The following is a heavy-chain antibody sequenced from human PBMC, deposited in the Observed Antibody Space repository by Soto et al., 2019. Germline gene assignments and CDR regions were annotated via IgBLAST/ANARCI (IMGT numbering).Heavy chain of an antibody. V-gene: IGHV3-48*01. CDR1: GFTFSRYT. Sequence: DVQLVESGGVLVQPGGSLRLSCAASGFTFSRYTMNWVRQSPGKGREWVSYISSSSSTIYSADSVKGRFNISRENAKNSLYLQMNSLRGEDTAVYYCAREDIVLRPAAGLAPWGPGNLVTVSS. CDR2: ISSSSSTI. D-gene: IGHD2-2*01. J-gene: IGHJ5*02. CDR3: AREDIVLRPAAGLAP.